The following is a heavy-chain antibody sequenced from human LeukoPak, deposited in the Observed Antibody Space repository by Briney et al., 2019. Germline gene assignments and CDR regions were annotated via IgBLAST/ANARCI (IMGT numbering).Heavy chain of an antibody. J-gene: IGHJ4*02. V-gene: IGHV4-30-4*01. CDR1: GGSISSGDYY. CDR3: ARVSLVGATRYDY. Sequence: PSETLSLTCTVSGGSISSGDYYWSWIRQPPGKGLEWIGYIYYSGSTYYNPSLKSRVTISVDTSKNQFSLKLSSVTAADTAVYYCARVSLVGATRYDYWGQGTLVTVSS. D-gene: IGHD1-26*01. CDR2: IYYSGST.